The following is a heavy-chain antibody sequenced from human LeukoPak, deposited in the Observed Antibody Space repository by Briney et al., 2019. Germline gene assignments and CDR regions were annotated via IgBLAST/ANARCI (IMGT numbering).Heavy chain of an antibody. D-gene: IGHD2-15*01. J-gene: IGHJ4*02. CDR1: GYTFTGYY. CDR3: AREECSGGSCLTYFDY. Sequence: ASVKVFCKASGYTFTGYYMHWVRQAPGQGLEWMGWINPNSGGTNYAQKFQGRVTMTRDTSISTAYMELSRLRSDDTAVYYCAREECSGGSCLTYFDYWGQGTLVTVSS. CDR2: INPNSGGT. V-gene: IGHV1-2*02.